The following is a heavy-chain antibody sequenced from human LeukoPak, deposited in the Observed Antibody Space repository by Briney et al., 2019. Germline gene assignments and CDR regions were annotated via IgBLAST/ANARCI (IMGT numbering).Heavy chain of an antibody. CDR3: ARAHLSSSSTDYMDV. V-gene: IGHV3-21*01. J-gene: IGHJ6*03. CDR2: ISTSSSYI. CDR1: GFTFSSYS. Sequence: PGGSLRLSCAASGFTFSSYSMNWVRQAPGKGLEWVSSISTSSSYIYYADSVKGRFTISRDNANNSLPLQMNSLRAEDTAVYYCARAHLSSSSTDYMDVWGKGNTGTVSS. D-gene: IGHD6-6*01.